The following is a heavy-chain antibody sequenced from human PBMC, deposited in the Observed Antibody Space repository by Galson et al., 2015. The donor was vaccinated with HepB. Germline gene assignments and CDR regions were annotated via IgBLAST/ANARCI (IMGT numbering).Heavy chain of an antibody. J-gene: IGHJ4*02. CDR2: VSYDGINK. CDR1: GFSFSSYG. D-gene: IGHD3-22*01. Sequence: LRLSCAASGFSFSSYGMHWVRQAPGTGLEWVAAVSYDGINKYYSDSLKGRFTISRDNSKNTLYLQMNSPRVEDTAVYYCVRGRNYYDSTGSYDHWSQGTLVTVSS. CDR3: VRGRNYYDSTGSYDH. V-gene: IGHV3-30*03.